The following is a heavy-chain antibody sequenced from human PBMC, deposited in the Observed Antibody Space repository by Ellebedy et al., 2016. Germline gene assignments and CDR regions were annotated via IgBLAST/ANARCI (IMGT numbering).Heavy chain of an antibody. V-gene: IGHV3-23*01. CDR2: ISGSGGST. CDR3: AKEKGGSGYDYVPHDY. Sequence: GESLKISXAASGFTFSSYAMSWVRQAPGKGLEWVSAISGSGGSTYYADSVKGRFTISRDNSKNTLYLQMNSLRAEDTAVYYCAKEKGGSGYDYVPHDYWGQGTLVTVSS. J-gene: IGHJ4*02. D-gene: IGHD5-12*01. CDR1: GFTFSSYA.